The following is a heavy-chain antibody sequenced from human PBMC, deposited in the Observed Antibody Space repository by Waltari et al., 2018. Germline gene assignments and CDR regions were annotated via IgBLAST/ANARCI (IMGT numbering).Heavy chain of an antibody. J-gene: IGHJ5*02. CDR3: ARHLWSSAVNWLDP. CDR2: IFYNGRT. CDR1: GGSIRNPNSDH. D-gene: IGHD2-21*01. Sequence: QLQESGPGLVKPSETLTLICSVSGGSIRNPNSDHWAWVRQSPGKGLEWIGRIFYNGRTYYNPSLKSRLTMSVDTSQNHFSLKLTSVTAADTAIYSCARHLWSSAVNWLDPWGQGTLVTVSS. V-gene: IGHV4-39*07.